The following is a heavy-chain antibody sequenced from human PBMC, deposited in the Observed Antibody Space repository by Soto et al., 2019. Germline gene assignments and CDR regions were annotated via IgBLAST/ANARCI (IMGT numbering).Heavy chain of an antibody. CDR3: ARSQGSSTSLEIYYYYDYGMDV. J-gene: IGHJ6*02. CDR1: GGTFSSYA. Sequence: QVQLVQSGAEVKKPGSSVKVSCKASGGTFSSYAISWVRQAPGQGLEWMGGIIPISGTANYAQKFQGRVTITADESTSTAYMELSRLRSEDTAVYYCARSQGSSTSLEIYYYYDYGMDVWGQGTTVTVSS. CDR2: IIPISGTA. D-gene: IGHD2-2*01. V-gene: IGHV1-69*01.